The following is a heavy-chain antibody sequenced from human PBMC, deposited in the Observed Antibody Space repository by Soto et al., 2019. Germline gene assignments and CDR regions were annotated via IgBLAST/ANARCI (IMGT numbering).Heavy chain of an antibody. J-gene: IGHJ4*02. D-gene: IGHD2-2*01. CDR3: ARGGEGYQLHYNFDY. Sequence: PSETLSLTCTVSGGSISSYYWSWIRQPPGKGLEWIGYIYFSGSTHYNPSLKSRVTISVDTSKNQFSLKLSSVTAADTAVYYCARGGEGYQLHYNFDYWGQGALVTVSS. CDR2: IYFSGST. V-gene: IGHV4-59*12. CDR1: GGSISSYY.